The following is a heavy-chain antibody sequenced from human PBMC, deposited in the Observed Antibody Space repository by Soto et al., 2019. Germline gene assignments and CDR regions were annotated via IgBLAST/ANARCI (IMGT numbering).Heavy chain of an antibody. CDR1: GYTFTSYD. Sequence: ASVKVSCKASGYTFTSYDINWVRQATGQGLEWMGWMNPNSGNTGYAQKFQGRVTMTRNTSISTAYMELSSLRSEDTAVYYCAHSTIVAAGLFFDYWGQGTPVTVSS. V-gene: IGHV1-8*01. D-gene: IGHD6-13*01. CDR3: AHSTIVAAGLFFDY. J-gene: IGHJ4*02. CDR2: MNPNSGNT.